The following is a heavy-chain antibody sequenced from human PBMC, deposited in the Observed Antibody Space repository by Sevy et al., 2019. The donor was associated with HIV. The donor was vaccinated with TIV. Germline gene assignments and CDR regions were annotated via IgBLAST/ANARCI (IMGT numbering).Heavy chain of an antibody. D-gene: IGHD5-18*01. V-gene: IGHV3-66*01. CDR3: ARGKSGYGYXLNY. CDR2: IHSDDTT. CDR1: GXXVNSNY. J-gene: IGHJ4*02. Sequence: GGSLRLSCAASGXXVNSNYMTWVRXAPGKGLEGVSVIHSDDTTYHADSVKDRFTISRDNFKNTLYLHMSSLRAEDTAVYYCARGKSGYGYXLNYWGQGTLVTVSS.